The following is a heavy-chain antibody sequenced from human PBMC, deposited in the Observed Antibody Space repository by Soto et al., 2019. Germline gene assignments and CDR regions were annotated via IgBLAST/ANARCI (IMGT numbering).Heavy chain of an antibody. V-gene: IGHV1-18*04. J-gene: IGHJ3*02. Sequence: ASVKVSCKASGYTFTSFGISWVRQAPGQGLEWMGWVSAYSGDTNYAQKLQGRLTLTTDTSTSTAYMELRSLRSDDTAVYYCARDREYSGKSDAFDIWGQGTRVTVSS. CDR1: GYTFTSFG. CDR3: ARDREYSGKSDAFDI. D-gene: IGHD1-26*01. CDR2: VSAYSGDT.